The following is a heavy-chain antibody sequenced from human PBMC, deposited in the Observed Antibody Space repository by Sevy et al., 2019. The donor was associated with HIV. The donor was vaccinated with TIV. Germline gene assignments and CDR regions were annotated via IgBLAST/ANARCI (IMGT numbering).Heavy chain of an antibody. CDR1: GGSISSSSYY. Sequence: SETLSLTCTVSGGSISSSSYYWGWIRQPPGKGLEWIGSIYYSGRTYYNPSLKSRVTISVDTSKNQFSLKLSAVTAADTAVYYCARDRSSSWYGDYYYYYGMDVWGQGTTVTVSS. CDR2: IYYSGRT. CDR3: ARDRSSSWYGDYYYYYGMDV. V-gene: IGHV4-39*02. D-gene: IGHD6-13*01. J-gene: IGHJ6*02.